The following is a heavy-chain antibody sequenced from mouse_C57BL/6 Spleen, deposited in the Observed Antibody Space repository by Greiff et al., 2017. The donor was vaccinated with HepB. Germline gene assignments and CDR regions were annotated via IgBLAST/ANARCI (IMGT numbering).Heavy chain of an antibody. CDR3: ARSLWYCDY. J-gene: IGHJ2*01. Sequence: VQLQQSGPELVKPGASVKIPCKASGYTFTDYNMDWVKQSHGKSLEWIGDINPNNGVTSYNQKFKGKATVTVDKSSSTAYMDLRSLTSEDTAVYYWARSLWYCDYWGQGTTLTVSS. V-gene: IGHV1-18*01. CDR1: GYTFTDYN. CDR2: INPNNGVT.